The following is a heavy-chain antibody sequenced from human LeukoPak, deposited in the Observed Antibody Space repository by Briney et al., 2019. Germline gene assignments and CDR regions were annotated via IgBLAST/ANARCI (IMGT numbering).Heavy chain of an antibody. D-gene: IGHD6-6*01. CDR3: ARLDRSGSSSDN. CDR1: GGSISSSSYY. J-gene: IGHJ4*02. Sequence: PSETLSLTCTVSGGSISSSSYYWGWIRQPPGTGLEWIGSIYYSGSTYYNPSLKSRVTISVDTSKNQFSLKLSSVTAADTAVYYCARLDRSGSSSDNWGQGTLVTVSS. CDR2: IYYSGST. V-gene: IGHV4-39*01.